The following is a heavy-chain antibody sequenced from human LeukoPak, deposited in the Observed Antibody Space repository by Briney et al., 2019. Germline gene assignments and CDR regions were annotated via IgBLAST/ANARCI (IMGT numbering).Heavy chain of an antibody. CDR1: GGTFSSYA. CDR2: IIPIFGTA. D-gene: IGHD3-9*01. Sequence: SVKVSCKASGGTFSSYAISWVRQAPGQGLEWMGGIIPIFGTANYAQKFQGRVTITTDESTSTAYMELSSLRSEDTAVYYCAGPILTEDYYYYYRDVGGKGPPVPVSS. J-gene: IGHJ6*03. CDR3: AGPILTEDYYYYYRDV. V-gene: IGHV1-69*05.